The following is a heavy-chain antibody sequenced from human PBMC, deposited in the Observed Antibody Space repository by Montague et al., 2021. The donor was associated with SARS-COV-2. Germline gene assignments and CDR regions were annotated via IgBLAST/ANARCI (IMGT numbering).Heavy chain of an antibody. Sequence: SETLSLTCSASGDSIRTNYWSWIRQSPGQRLEWIGYVDNGGHTDYSLSLRSRVTISLETSKRQFSLRLNSVTEADTAVYYCTTGEGVYGWRYYFDYWSQGTRVTVS. CDR1: GDSIRTNY. CDR3: TTGEGVYGWRYYFDY. CDR2: VDNGGHT. D-gene: IGHD6-19*01. V-gene: IGHV4-4*08. J-gene: IGHJ4*02.